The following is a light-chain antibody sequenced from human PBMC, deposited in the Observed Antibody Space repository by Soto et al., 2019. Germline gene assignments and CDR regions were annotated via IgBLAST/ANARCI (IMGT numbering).Light chain of an antibody. CDR3: AAWDNSMNVGV. CDR2: YNN. CDR1: SSNVENSY. V-gene: IGLV1-51*01. Sequence: QSVLTQPPSVSASPGQKVTISCSGGSSNVENSYVSWYQQVPATAPKLLIYYNNERPSGIPDRSSCSKSGTSATLGITGVQTGDEADSYCAAWDNSMNVGVFGGGTKLTVL. J-gene: IGLJ3*02.